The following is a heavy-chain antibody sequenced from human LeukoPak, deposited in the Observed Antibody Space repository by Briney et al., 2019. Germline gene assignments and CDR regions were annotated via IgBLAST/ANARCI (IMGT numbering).Heavy chain of an antibody. CDR3: ATWTLLRYGDGPWVAIDS. Sequence: HSGGSLRLSCAASGFTFSNYGMHWVRQAPGKGLEWVANFKQDVSEKYYVDSVKGRFTISRDNAKNSLFLEMNSLRGEDTAIYYCATWTLLRYGDGPWVAIDSWGQGTLVTVSS. J-gene: IGHJ4*02. D-gene: IGHD2-21*02. V-gene: IGHV3-7*01. CDR2: FKQDVSEK. CDR1: GFTFSNYG.